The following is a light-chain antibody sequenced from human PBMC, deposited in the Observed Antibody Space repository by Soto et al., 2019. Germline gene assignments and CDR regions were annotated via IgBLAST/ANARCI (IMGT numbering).Light chain of an antibody. CDR2: DAS. CDR1: QSISSW. CDR3: QQYNSYPT. J-gene: IGKJ1*01. Sequence: DIQMTHSPSTLSASVVYIFTIALRAVQSISSWLAWYQQKPGKAPKLLIYDASSLESGVPSRFSGSGSETDFTLTISSLQPEDFATYYCQQYNSYPTFGQGTKVDIK. V-gene: IGKV1-5*01.